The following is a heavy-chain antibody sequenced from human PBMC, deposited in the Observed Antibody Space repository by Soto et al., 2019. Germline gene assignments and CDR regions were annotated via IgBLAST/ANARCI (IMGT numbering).Heavy chain of an antibody. CDR3: ARDYGDSSFFFDS. CDR2: YSGFT. CDR1: GGSISSYY. V-gene: IGHV4-59*01. D-gene: IGHD4-17*01. Sequence: PSETLSLTCTVSGGSISSYYWSWIRQPPGKGLEWIGGYSGFTDYNPSLESRATISVDHSKNQFSLTLRSVTAADTAVYYCARDYGDSSFFFDSWGQGARVTVSS. J-gene: IGHJ4*02.